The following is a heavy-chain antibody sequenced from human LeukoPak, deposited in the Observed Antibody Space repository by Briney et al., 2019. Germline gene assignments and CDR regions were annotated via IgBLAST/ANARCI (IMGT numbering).Heavy chain of an antibody. Sequence: SVKVSCKASGGTFSSYAISWVRQAPGQGLEWMGGIIPIFGTANYAQKFQGRVTITTDESTSTAYMELSSLRSEDTAVYYCARQGERRLQLRAFDYWGQGTLVTVSS. J-gene: IGHJ4*02. CDR2: IIPIFGTA. CDR3: ARQGERRLQLRAFDY. CDR1: GGTFSSYA. V-gene: IGHV1-69*05. D-gene: IGHD5-24*01.